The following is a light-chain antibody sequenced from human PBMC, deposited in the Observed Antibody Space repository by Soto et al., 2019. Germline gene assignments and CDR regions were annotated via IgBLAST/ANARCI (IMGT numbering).Light chain of an antibody. CDR1: SSDVGNYNY. Sequence: QSALTQPASVSGSPGQSIAISCTGTSSDVGNYNYVSWYQQHPGKAPKLMIYDVSNRPSGVSNRFSGSKSGNTASLTISGLQAEDEAEYYCNSYTSSSTYVFGTGTKVTV. CDR2: DVS. J-gene: IGLJ1*01. CDR3: NSYTSSSTYV. V-gene: IGLV2-14*03.